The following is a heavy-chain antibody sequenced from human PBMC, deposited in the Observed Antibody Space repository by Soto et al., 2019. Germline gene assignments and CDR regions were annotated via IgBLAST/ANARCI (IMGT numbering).Heavy chain of an antibody. CDR3: AKGTRGNSPELDF. CDR1: GFTFDDYT. V-gene: IGHV3-43*01. D-gene: IGHD1-1*01. Sequence: GGSLRLSCAASGFTFDDYTMHWVRQTPGKGLEWVSLISWDGGSAYYADSVRGRFTISRDNSKNSLFLQMNNVRAEDAALCFCAKGTRGNSPELDFWGQGTLVTVSS. CDR2: ISWDGGSA. J-gene: IGHJ4*02.